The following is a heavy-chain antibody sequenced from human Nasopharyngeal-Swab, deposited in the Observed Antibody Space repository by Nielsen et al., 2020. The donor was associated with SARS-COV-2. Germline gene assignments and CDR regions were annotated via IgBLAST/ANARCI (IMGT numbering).Heavy chain of an antibody. CDR3: ASFALKGGYYGMDV. V-gene: IGHV1-69*13. D-gene: IGHD3-16*01. J-gene: IGHJ6*02. CDR1: GGTFSSYA. Sequence: SVKVSCKASGGTFSSYAISWVRQAPGQGLEWMGGIIPIFGTANYAQKFQGRVTITADESTSTAYMELSSLRSEDTAVYYCASFALKGGYYGMDVWGQGTTVTVSS. CDR2: IIPIFGTA.